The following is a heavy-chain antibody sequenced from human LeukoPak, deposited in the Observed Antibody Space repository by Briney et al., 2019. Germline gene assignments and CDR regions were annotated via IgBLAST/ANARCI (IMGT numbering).Heavy chain of an antibody. V-gene: IGHV3-33*01. J-gene: IGHJ4*02. CDR1: GFTFSNYD. D-gene: IGHD3-9*01. CDR2: VWYDGSDK. Sequence: GGSLRLSCEASGFTFSNYDMHWVRQAPGKGLEWLAIVWYDGSDKYYADSVKGRFTVSRDNSKNTLYLQMNSLRADDTAVYYCARDLNREDFDYWGQGTLVTVSS. CDR3: ARDLNREDFDY.